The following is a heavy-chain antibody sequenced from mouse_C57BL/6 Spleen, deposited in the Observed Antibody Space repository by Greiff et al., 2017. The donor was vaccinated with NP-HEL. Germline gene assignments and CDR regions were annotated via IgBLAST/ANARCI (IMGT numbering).Heavy chain of an antibody. CDR2: IYPRSGNT. D-gene: IGHD2-4*01. V-gene: IGHV1-81*01. J-gene: IGHJ4*01. Sequence: QVQLQQSGAELVKPGASVKISCKASGYTFTSYGISWVKQRTGQGLEWIGEIYPRSGNTYYNEKFKGKATLTADKSSSTAYMELRSLTSEDSAVYFCARSLYDSYYAMDYWGQGTSVTVSS. CDR1: GYTFTSYG. CDR3: ARSLYDSYYAMDY.